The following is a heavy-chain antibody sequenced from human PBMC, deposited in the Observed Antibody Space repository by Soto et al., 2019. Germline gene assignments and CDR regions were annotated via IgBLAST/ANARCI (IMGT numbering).Heavy chain of an antibody. D-gene: IGHD6-13*01. CDR3: AKDHILAAAPAY. Sequence: SETLSLTCTVSGGSISSYYWSWIRQPPGKGLEWIGYIYYSGSTNYNPSLKSRVTISVDTSKNQFSLKLNSMTAADTAVYYCAKDHILAAAPAYWGQGTLVTVDS. J-gene: IGHJ4*02. CDR1: GGSISSYY. CDR2: IYYSGST. V-gene: IGHV4-59*12.